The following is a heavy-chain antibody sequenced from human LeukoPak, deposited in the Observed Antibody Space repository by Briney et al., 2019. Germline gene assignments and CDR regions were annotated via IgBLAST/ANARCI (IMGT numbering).Heavy chain of an antibody. D-gene: IGHD2-2*01. CDR2: IYYSGST. Sequence: PSQTLSLTCIVSGGSISIADYYWSWIRQPPGKGLEWIGYIYYSGSTYYNPSLKSRVTISVDTSKNQFSLKLSSVTAADTAVYYCARGQLPTGWFDPWGQGTLVTVSS. CDR1: GGSISIADYY. J-gene: IGHJ5*02. CDR3: ARGQLPTGWFDP. V-gene: IGHV4-30-4*08.